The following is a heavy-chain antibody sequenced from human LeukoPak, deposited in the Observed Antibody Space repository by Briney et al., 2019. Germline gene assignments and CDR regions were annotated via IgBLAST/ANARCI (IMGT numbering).Heavy chain of an antibody. CDR1: RFTASSNF. J-gene: IGHJ4*02. CDR2: ISSGGTT. CDR3: ARDRSYGDFAWGY. D-gene: IGHD4-17*01. Sequence: PGGSLRLSCAPSRFTASSNFMTWDRQAQGKGLEWVSVISSGGTTYYADSVKGRFTISRHISKNTVYLQMNSLRAEDTAVYDCARDRSYGDFAWGYWGQGTLVTVSS. V-gene: IGHV3-53*04.